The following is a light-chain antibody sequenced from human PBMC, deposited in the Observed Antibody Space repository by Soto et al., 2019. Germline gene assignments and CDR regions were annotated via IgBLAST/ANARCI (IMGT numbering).Light chain of an antibody. Sequence: QSVLTQPPSASGTPGQSVTISCSGRTSNIGSHYVYWYQQLPGTAPKLLIYRNDQRPSGVPDRFTGSKSGTSASLAISGLRSGDEADYYCAAWDDSLSGPIFGTGTKVTVL. CDR1: TSNIGSHY. J-gene: IGLJ1*01. CDR3: AAWDDSLSGPI. CDR2: RND. V-gene: IGLV1-47*01.